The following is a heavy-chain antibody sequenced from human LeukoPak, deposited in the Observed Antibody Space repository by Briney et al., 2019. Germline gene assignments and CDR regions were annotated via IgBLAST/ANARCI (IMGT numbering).Heavy chain of an antibody. CDR2: IYYSGST. CDR3: ARDAHDYGDYQEVNAFDI. J-gene: IGHJ3*02. Sequence: SETLSLTCAVYGGSFSGYYWSWIRQPAGKGLEWIGYIYYSGSTNYNPSLKSRVTISVDTSKNQFSLKLSSVTAADTAVYYCARDAHDYGDYQEVNAFDIWGQGTMVTVSS. CDR1: GGSFSGYY. D-gene: IGHD4-17*01. V-gene: IGHV4-59*01.